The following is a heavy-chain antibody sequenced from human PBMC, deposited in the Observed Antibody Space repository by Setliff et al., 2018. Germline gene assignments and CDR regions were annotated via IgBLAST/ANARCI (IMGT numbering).Heavy chain of an antibody. CDR2: IMPFFGTP. J-gene: IGHJ6*03. Sequence: SVKVSCKASGGTFRDFAISWVRQAPGQGLEWMGGIMPFFGTPDYAQKFEDRVTISADETTTTAYLELSSLRSEDTGVYYCGSRQFPGGGNYYYFMDVWGKGTTVTVSS. CDR3: GSRQFPGGGNYYYFMDV. D-gene: IGHD1-1*01. CDR1: GGTFRDFA. V-gene: IGHV1-69*13.